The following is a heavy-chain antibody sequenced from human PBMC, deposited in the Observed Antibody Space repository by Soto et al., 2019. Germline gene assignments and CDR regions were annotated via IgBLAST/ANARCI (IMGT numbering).Heavy chain of an antibody. D-gene: IGHD4-17*01. CDR1: GFTFSSYA. Sequence: EVQLLESGGGLVQPGGSLRLSCAASGFTFSSYAMTWVRQAPGKGLEWVSTISGSGGTTYYADSVKGRFTISRDNSNNTLYLQMNRLRAEDTAVFYCAKVASYGDYLSEFDYWGQGTLVTVSS. J-gene: IGHJ4*02. CDR3: AKVASYGDYLSEFDY. CDR2: ISGSGGTT. V-gene: IGHV3-23*01.